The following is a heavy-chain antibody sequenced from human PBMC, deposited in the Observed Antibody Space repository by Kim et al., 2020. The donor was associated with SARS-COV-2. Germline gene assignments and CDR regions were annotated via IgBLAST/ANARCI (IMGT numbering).Heavy chain of an antibody. CDR2: ISSSSSYI. Sequence: GGSLRLSCAASGFTFSSYSMNWVRQAPGKGLEWVSSISSSSSYIYYADSVKGRFTISRDNAKNSLYLQMNSLRAEDTAVYYCARVERFGEDDGMDVWGQGTTVTVSS. D-gene: IGHD3-10*01. V-gene: IGHV3-21*01. CDR1: GFTFSSYS. CDR3: ARVERFGEDDGMDV. J-gene: IGHJ6*02.